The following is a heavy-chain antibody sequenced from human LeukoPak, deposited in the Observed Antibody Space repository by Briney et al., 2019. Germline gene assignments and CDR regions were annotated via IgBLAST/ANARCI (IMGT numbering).Heavy chain of an antibody. CDR3: ARVGVDYDFLRGCYYYYYYYMDV. J-gene: IGHJ6*03. CDR2: MNPNSGNA. Sequence: ASVKVSCKASGYTFTSYDINWVRQATGQGLEWMGWMNPNSGNAGYAQKFQGRVAMTRNTSINTADMEVSSIRSEDTAVYYCARVGVDYDFLRGCYYYYYYYMDVWGKGTTVTVSS. V-gene: IGHV1-8*01. CDR1: GYTFTSYD. D-gene: IGHD3-3*01.